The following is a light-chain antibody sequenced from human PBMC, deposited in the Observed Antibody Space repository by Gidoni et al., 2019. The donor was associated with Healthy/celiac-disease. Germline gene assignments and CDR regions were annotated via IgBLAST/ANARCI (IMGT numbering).Light chain of an antibody. CDR2: KAS. CDR3: QQYNSYGYT. V-gene: IGKV1-5*03. Sequence: DIQMSQSPSTLSASVGDRVTITCRASQSISSWLAWYQQKPGKAPKLLIYKASSVESGVPSRFSGSGSGTEFTLTISSLQPDDFATYYCQQYNSYGYTFXQXTKLEIK. J-gene: IGKJ2*01. CDR1: QSISSW.